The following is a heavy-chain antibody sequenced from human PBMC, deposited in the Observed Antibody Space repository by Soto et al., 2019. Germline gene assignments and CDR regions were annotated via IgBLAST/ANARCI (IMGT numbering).Heavy chain of an antibody. Sequence: GGSLRLSCAASGFTFSSYGMHWVRQAPGKGLEWVAVISYDGSNKYYADSVKGRFTISRDNSKNTLYLQMNSLRAEDTAVYYCLKDIISSTLRFSAFDIWGQGTMVTVSS. CDR1: GFTFSSYG. J-gene: IGHJ3*02. V-gene: IGHV3-30*18. D-gene: IGHD3-3*02. CDR2: ISYDGSNK. CDR3: LKDIISSTLRFSAFDI.